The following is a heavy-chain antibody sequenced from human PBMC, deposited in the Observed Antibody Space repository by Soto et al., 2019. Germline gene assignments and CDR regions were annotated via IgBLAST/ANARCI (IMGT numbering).Heavy chain of an antibody. Sequence: QVQLVESGGGVVQPGRSLRLSCAASGFTFSSYGMHWVRQAPGKGLEWVAVIWYDGSNKYYADSVKGRFTISRDNSKNTLYLQMNSLRAEDTAVYYCAREDFAVAGSTDYWGQGTLVTVSS. D-gene: IGHD6-19*01. CDR3: AREDFAVAGSTDY. CDR2: IWYDGSNK. J-gene: IGHJ4*02. V-gene: IGHV3-33*01. CDR1: GFTFSSYG.